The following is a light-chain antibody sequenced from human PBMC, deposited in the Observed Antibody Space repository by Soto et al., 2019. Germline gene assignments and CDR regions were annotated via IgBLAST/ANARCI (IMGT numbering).Light chain of an antibody. V-gene: IGKV3-20*01. J-gene: IGKJ2*01. CDR1: QSVSSNY. Sequence: EIVLTQSPGTLSLSPGERATLSCRASQSVSSNYLAWYQQKPGQAPRLLIYGASSRATGIPDRFSGSGSGTDFTLTISRLEPEDFAVYYWQQYGSSPPYTFGQGTKLEIK. CDR2: GAS. CDR3: QQYGSSPPYT.